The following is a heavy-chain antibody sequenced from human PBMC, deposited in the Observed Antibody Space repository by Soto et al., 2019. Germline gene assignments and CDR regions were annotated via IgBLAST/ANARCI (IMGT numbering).Heavy chain of an antibody. V-gene: IGHV1-69*13. CDR3: ARNSGGQFNWFDP. D-gene: IGHD6-25*01. Sequence: SVKVSCKASGGTFSSYAISWVRQAPGQGLEWMGGIIPIFGTANYAQKFQGRVTITADESTSTAYMELSSLRSEDTAVYYCARNSGGQFNWFDPWSQGTLVTVSS. J-gene: IGHJ5*02. CDR1: GGTFSSYA. CDR2: IIPIFGTA.